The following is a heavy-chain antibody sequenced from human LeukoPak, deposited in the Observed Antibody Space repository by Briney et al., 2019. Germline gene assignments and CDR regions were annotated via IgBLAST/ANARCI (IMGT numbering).Heavy chain of an antibody. Sequence: GGSLRLSCTDSRFSFSSYAMHWVRQSPGKGLEWVAVTSNHGNDGFYAVSVKGRFTISRDNSKKTLYLQMDSLRPEDTGVYYCTRDRGAMNDFDYWGQGTLVTVCS. CDR3: TRDRGAMNDFDY. CDR1: RFSFSSYA. J-gene: IGHJ4*02. V-gene: IGHV3-30*01. CDR2: TSNHGNDG. D-gene: IGHD2-2*01.